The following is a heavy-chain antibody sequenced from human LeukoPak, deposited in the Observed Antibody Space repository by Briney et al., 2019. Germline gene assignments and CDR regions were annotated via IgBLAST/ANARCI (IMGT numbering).Heavy chain of an antibody. V-gene: IGHV1-2*02. CDR1: AYTFTSYG. D-gene: IGHD5-18*01. Sequence: EASVKVSCKASAYTFTSYGISWVRQAPGQGLEWMGWINPNSGVTDYAQNFQGRVTMTRDTSISTAYVELSRLRSDDTAVYYCARGTGEGYTYGRYYFDYWGQGTLVTVSS. J-gene: IGHJ4*02. CDR3: ARGTGEGYTYGRYYFDY. CDR2: INPNSGVT.